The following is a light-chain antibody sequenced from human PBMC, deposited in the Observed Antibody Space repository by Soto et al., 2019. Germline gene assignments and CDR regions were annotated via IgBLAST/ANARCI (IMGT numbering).Light chain of an antibody. Sequence: DIQMAQSPSTLSASVGDRVTITCRASQSISSWLAWYQQKPEKAPKLLIYAASTLQSGVPSRFSGSGSGTDFTLTISCLQSEDFATYYCQQYYSYPLTFGGGTKVDIK. J-gene: IGKJ4*01. V-gene: IGKV1-5*01. CDR1: QSISSW. CDR3: QQYYSYPLT. CDR2: AAS.